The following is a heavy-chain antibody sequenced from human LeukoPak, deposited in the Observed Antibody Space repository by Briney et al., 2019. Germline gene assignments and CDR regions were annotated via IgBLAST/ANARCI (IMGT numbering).Heavy chain of an antibody. J-gene: IGHJ4*02. CDR1: GFTCSSCW. CDR2: IKQDGSEK. V-gene: IGHV3-7*01. CDR3: ARGGGGFLFDY. D-gene: IGHD3-16*01. Sequence: GGSLRLFCAASGFTCSSCWMSWVRRAPGRGLVELANIKQDGSEKYYVASVKGRFTIPRDNAKNSLYLQMNSLRAEDTAVSYCARGGGGFLFDYWGQGTLVTVSS.